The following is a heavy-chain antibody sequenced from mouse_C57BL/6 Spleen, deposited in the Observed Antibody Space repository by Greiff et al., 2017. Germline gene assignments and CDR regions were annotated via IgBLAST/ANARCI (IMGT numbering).Heavy chain of an antibody. V-gene: IGHV1-82*01. D-gene: IGHD1-1*01. CDR2: IYPGDGDT. Sequence: VQLQQSGPELVKPGASVKISCKASGYAFSSSWMNWVKQRPGKGLEWIGRIYPGDGDTNYNGKFKGKATLTADKSSSTAYMQLSSLTSEDSAVYFCARSSSYDYGSTKYYYAMDYWGQGTSVTVSS. CDR3: ARSSSYDYGSTKYYYAMDY. J-gene: IGHJ4*01. CDR1: GYAFSSSW.